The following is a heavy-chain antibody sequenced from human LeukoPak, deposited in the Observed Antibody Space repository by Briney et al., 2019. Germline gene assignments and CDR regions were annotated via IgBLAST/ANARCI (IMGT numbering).Heavy chain of an antibody. Sequence: GASVKVSCKASGYTFTSYAMNRVRQAPGQGLEWMGWINTNTGNPTYAQGFTGRFVFSLDTSVSTAYLQISSLKAEDTAVYYCARGRSSSWLSWIDYWGQGTLVTVSS. CDR3: ARGRSSSWLSWIDY. CDR2: INTNTGNP. CDR1: GYTFTSYA. V-gene: IGHV7-4-1*02. J-gene: IGHJ4*02. D-gene: IGHD6-13*01.